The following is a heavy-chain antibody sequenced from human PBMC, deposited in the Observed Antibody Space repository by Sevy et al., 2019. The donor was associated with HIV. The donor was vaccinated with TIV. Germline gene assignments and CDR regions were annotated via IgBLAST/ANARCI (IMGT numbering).Heavy chain of an antibody. D-gene: IGHD1-26*01. Sequence: GGSLRLSCAASGFTFSSYSRNWVRQAPGKGLEWVSSISGSSNYIYYAESLKGRFIISRDNAKNTLYLQMNSLRADDTAVYYCATGPPDGSYDYFDYWGQGTLVTVSS. J-gene: IGHJ4*02. CDR1: GFTFSSYS. CDR3: ATGPPDGSYDYFDY. V-gene: IGHV3-21*06. CDR2: ISGSSNYI.